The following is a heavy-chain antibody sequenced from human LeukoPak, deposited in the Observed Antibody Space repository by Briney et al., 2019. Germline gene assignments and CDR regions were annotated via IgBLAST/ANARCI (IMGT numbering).Heavy chain of an antibody. CDR2: IRSKANSYAT. Sequence: GGSLRLSCAASGVTFSGSAMHWVRQASGKGLEWVGRIRSKANSYATAYAASVKGRFTISRDDSKNTAYLQMNSLKTEDTAVYYCTRHRRDGSYDYWGQGTLVTVSS. V-gene: IGHV3-73*01. CDR3: TRHRRDGSYDY. CDR1: GVTFSGSA. D-gene: IGHD5-24*01. J-gene: IGHJ4*02.